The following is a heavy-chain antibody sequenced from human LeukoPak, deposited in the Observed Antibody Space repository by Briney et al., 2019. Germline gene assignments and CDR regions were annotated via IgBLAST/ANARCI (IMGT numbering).Heavy chain of an antibody. D-gene: IGHD6-13*01. J-gene: IGHJ4*02. Sequence: PGRSLRLSCAASGLTFDDYAMHWVRHAPGKGLGWVSGISWNSGSIGYADSVKGRFTISRDNAKNSLYLQMNSLRAEGTALYYCAKEGIAAAAYFDYWGQGTLVTVSS. CDR3: AKEGIAAAAYFDY. CDR1: GLTFDDYA. CDR2: ISWNSGSI. V-gene: IGHV3-9*01.